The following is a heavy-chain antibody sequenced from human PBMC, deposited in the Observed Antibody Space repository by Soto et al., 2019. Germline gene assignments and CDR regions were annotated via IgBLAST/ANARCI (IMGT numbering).Heavy chain of an antibody. J-gene: IGHJ6*02. CDR2: INPSGGST. V-gene: IGHV1-46*01. CDR3: ARDRAEITMIVVVIPTGYYYYGMDV. CDR1: GYTFTSYY. D-gene: IGHD3-22*01. Sequence: GASVKVSCKASGYTFTSYYMHWVRQAPGQGLEWMGIINPSGGSTSYAQKFQGRVTMTRDTSTSTVYMELSSLRSEDTAVYYCARDRAEITMIVVVIPTGYYYYGMDVWGQGTTVTVSS.